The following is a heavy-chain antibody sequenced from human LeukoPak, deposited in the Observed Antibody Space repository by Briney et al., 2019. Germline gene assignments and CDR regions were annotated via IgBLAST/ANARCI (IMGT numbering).Heavy chain of an antibody. CDR2: ISGSGGST. J-gene: IGHJ4*02. V-gene: IGHV3-23*01. CDR3: AGIAAAGPFDY. CDR1: GFTFSRYA. Sequence: GGSLRLSCAACGFTFSRYAMSGVGQAPGRGLEWVSAISGSGGSTYYADSVKGRFTISRDNSKNTLYLQMNSLRAEDTAVYYCAGIAAAGPFDYWGQGTLVTVSS. D-gene: IGHD6-13*01.